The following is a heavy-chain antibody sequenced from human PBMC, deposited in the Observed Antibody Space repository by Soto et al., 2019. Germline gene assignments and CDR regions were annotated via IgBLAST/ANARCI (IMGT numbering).Heavy chain of an antibody. V-gene: IGHV1-2*02. CDR2: INPDTGVT. J-gene: IGHJ4*02. Sequence: QVQLVQSGAEVKKPGASVKVSCKTSGYIFTGHYMQWVRQAPGQGLEWMGWINPDTGVTNFAQRFQGRVTLASATSITTVHMEVSRLTSDDTAVYFCARDYSGTYAFDYWGQGTLVTVSS. D-gene: IGHD6-19*01. CDR3: ARDYSGTYAFDY. CDR1: GYIFTGHY.